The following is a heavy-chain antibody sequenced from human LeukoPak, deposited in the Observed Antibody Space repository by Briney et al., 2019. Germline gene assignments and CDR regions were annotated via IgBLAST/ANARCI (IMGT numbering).Heavy chain of an antibody. D-gene: IGHD3-10*01. CDR3: ARAGGERLLWIYYYYMDV. Sequence: PSETLSLTCTVSGGSISSGSYYWSWIRQPAGKGLEWIGRIYASGSTDYNPSLKSRVTISVDTSKNQFSLKLSSVTAADTAVYYCARAGGERLLWIYYYYMDVWGKGTTVTISS. CDR1: GGSISSGSYY. V-gene: IGHV4-61*02. J-gene: IGHJ6*03. CDR2: IYASGST.